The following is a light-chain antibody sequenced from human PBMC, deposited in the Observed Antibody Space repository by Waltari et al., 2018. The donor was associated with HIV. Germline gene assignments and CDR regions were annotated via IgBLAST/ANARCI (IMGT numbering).Light chain of an antibody. CDR3: ASFTGDNTLL. Sequence: SAVTQPASVSGLPGPSITISCPGDDSDFGLDNFVSWYQQHPDKLPRLIVYDVDSRASGISARFSGSKSGHTASLNISGLRAEDEAHYYCASFTGDNTLLFGGGTKVTVL. J-gene: IGLJ3*02. CDR1: DSDFGLDNF. CDR2: DVD. V-gene: IGLV2-14*03.